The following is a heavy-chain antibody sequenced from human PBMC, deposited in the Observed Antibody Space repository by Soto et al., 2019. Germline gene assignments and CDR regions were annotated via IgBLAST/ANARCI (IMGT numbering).Heavy chain of an antibody. CDR3: AQGVHVHGGGSDAFAV. J-gene: IGHJ3*01. D-gene: IGHD6-19*01. CDR1: GFSLSTSGVG. CDR2: IFWDDDK. Sequence: QITLKESGPTLVKPTQTLTLTCTFSGFSLSTSGVGVGWIRQPPGKALEWLALIFWDDDKRYSPSLKSRLTLTXXSXKXXVVLTVNNIDPVGTGTSYCAQGVHVHGGGSDAFAVWGQGTMVTLSS. V-gene: IGHV2-5*02.